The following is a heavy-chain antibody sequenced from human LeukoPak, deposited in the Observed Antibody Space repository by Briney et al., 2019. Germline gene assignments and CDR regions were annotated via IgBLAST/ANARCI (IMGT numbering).Heavy chain of an antibody. CDR2: IKQDGSEK. CDR1: GFSISNYW. J-gene: IGHJ6*02. Sequence: PGGSLGLSCAVSGFSISNYWMTWVRQAPGKGLEWVANIKQDGSEKNYVDSVKGRFTISRDTAKNSVFLQMNSLRVEDTAVYYCAKVDVWGQGTTVTVSS. CDR3: AKVDV. V-gene: IGHV3-7*01.